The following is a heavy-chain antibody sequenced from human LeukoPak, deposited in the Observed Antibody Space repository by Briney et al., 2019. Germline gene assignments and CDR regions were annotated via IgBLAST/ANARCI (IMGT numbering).Heavy chain of an antibody. CDR3: ARDIEAAGLFLDY. J-gene: IGHJ4*02. Sequence: GGSLRLSCAASGFTFSSYAMHWVRQAPGKGLEYVSAISSNGGSTYYANSVKGRFTISRDNSKNTLYLQMGSLRAEDMAVYYCARDIEAAGLFLDYWGQGTLVTVSS. CDR1: GFTFSSYA. V-gene: IGHV3-64*01. CDR2: ISSNGGST. D-gene: IGHD6-13*01.